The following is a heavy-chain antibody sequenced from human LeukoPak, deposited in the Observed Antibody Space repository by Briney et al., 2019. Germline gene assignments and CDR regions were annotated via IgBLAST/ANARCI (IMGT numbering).Heavy chain of an antibody. J-gene: IGHJ4*02. CDR1: GFTVSINY. CDR2: IYSGGST. Sequence: SGRSLRLSWAAAGFTVSINYMSWVRQAPGKGLEWVSVIYSGGSTYYAASVKGRFTISRDNTKNTLYLQMNSLRAEDTAVYYCARARYYDSSGYTLWGQGTLVTASS. CDR3: ARARYYDSSGYTL. D-gene: IGHD3-22*01. V-gene: IGHV3-53*01.